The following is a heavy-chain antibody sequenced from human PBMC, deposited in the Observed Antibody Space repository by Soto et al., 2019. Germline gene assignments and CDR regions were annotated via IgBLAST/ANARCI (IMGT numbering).Heavy chain of an antibody. J-gene: IGHJ6*04. Sequence: VGSLRLSCAASGFTFSSYGMHWVRQAPGKGLEWVAVISYDGSNKYYADSVKGRFTISRDNSKNTLYLQMNSLRAEDTAVYYCAADMDVWGKGTTVTVSS. CDR1: GFTFSSYG. CDR3: AADMDV. V-gene: IGHV3-30*03. CDR2: ISYDGSNK.